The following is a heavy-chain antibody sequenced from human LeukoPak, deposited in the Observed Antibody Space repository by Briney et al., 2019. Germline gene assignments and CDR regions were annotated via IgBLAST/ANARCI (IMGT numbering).Heavy chain of an antibody. J-gene: IGHJ4*02. CDR3: AARIAAAGTLDY. CDR1: GGSISSSNW. Sequence: PSETLSLTCAVSGGSISSSNWWSWVRQPPGKGLEWIGEIYHGGSTNYNPSLKSRVTISVDKSKNQFSLKLSSVTAADTAVYYCAARIAAAGTLDYWGQGTLVTVSS. CDR2: IYHGGST. V-gene: IGHV4-4*02. D-gene: IGHD6-13*01.